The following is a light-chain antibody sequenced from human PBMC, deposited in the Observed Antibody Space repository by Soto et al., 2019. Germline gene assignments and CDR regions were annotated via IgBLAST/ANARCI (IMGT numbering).Light chain of an antibody. CDR1: QSISSN. CDR2: GAS. V-gene: IGKV3-15*01. CDR3: QQYNNWPPQLT. J-gene: IGKJ4*01. Sequence: EIVMTQSPATLSVSPGERATLSCRASQSISSNLAWYQQKPGQAPRLLIFGASTRATGIPARFSGGGSGTEFTLTISRLQSEDFAVYYCQQYNNWPPQLTFGGGTKVEIK.